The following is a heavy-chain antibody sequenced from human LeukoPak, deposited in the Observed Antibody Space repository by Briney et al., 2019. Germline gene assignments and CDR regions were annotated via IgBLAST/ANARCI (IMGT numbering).Heavy chain of an antibody. Sequence: PSETLSLTCAVYGGSFSGYYWSWIRQPPGKGLEWIGEINHSGSTNYNPSLKSRVTISVDTSKNQFSLKLSSVTAADTAVYYCARENCSGGSCYFYYYYGMDVWGQGTTVTVSS. J-gene: IGHJ6*02. D-gene: IGHD2-15*01. CDR1: GGSFSGYY. CDR3: ARENCSGGSCYFYYYYGMDV. V-gene: IGHV4-34*01. CDR2: INHSGST.